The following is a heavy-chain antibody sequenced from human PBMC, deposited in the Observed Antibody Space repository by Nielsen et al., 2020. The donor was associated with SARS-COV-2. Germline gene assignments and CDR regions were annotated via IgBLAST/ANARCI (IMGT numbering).Heavy chain of an antibody. Sequence: GESLKISCAASGFTFSSYSMNWVRQAPGKGLEWVSSISSSSSYIYYADSVKGRFTISRDNAKNSLYLQMNSLRAEDTAVYYCAREGSSSDYGMDVWGQGTTVTVSS. CDR1: GFTFSSYS. J-gene: IGHJ6*02. V-gene: IGHV3-21*01. CDR2: ISSSSSYI. D-gene: IGHD6-6*01. CDR3: AREGSSSDYGMDV.